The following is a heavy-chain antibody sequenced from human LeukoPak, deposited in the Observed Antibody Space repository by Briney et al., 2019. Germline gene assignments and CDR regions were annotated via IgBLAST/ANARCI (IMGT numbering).Heavy chain of an antibody. Sequence: SETVSLTCAVYGGTFSGYYWSWILQPPGKGLEWIGEINHSGSTTYNPSLKSRVTISVDTSKNQFSLKLSSVTAAGTAVYYCARGAVLPFDYWGQGTLVTVSS. J-gene: IGHJ4*02. D-gene: IGHD3-10*01. CDR2: INHSGST. CDR3: ARGAVLPFDY. V-gene: IGHV4-34*01. CDR1: GGTFSGYY.